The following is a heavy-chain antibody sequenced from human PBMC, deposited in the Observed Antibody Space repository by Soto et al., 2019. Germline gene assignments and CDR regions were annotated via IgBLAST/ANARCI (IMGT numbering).Heavy chain of an antibody. CDR1: GYTFTSYG. Sequence: ASVKVSCKASGYTFTSYGIIWVRQAPGQGLEWMGWISAYNGNTNYAQKLQGRVTMTTDTSTSTAYMELRSLRSDDTAVYYCARVHNDFWSGYYTATYFDYWGQGTLVTVSS. J-gene: IGHJ4*02. V-gene: IGHV1-18*01. CDR2: ISAYNGNT. CDR3: ARVHNDFWSGYYTATYFDY. D-gene: IGHD3-3*01.